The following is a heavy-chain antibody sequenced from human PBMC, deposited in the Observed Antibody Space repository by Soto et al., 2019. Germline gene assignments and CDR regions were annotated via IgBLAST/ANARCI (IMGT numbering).Heavy chain of an antibody. CDR1: GGTFSSYA. Sequence: SVKVSCKASGGTFSSYAISWVRQAPGQGLEWMGGIIPIFGTANYAQKFQGRVTITADESTSTAYMELSSLRSEDTAVYYCARVPVERGYSYGYGFDYWGQGTLVTGSS. CDR3: ARVPVERGYSYGYGFDY. V-gene: IGHV1-69*13. J-gene: IGHJ4*02. CDR2: IIPIFGTA. D-gene: IGHD5-18*01.